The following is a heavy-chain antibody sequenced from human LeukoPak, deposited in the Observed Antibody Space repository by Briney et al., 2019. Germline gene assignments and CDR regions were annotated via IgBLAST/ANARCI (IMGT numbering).Heavy chain of an antibody. Sequence: SETLSLTCTVSGGSISSYYWSGIRQPPGEGREWIGYIYTSVSTNYNPSLKSRVTISVDTSKNQFSLKLSSVTAADTAVYYCARTASYTPWYSSSPYDAFDIWGQGTMVTVSS. J-gene: IGHJ3*02. CDR3: ARTASYTPWYSSSPYDAFDI. D-gene: IGHD6-6*01. CDR2: IYTSVST. CDR1: GGSISSYY. V-gene: IGHV4-4*09.